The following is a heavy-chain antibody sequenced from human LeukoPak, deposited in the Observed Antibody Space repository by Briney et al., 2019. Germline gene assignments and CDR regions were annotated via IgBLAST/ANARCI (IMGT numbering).Heavy chain of an antibody. J-gene: IGHJ4*02. CDR2: IYNSGST. D-gene: IGHD1-7*01. CDR1: GVSISIYY. Sequence: SETLSLTCTVSGVSISIYYWSWIRQPPGKGPEWIGYIYNSGSTSYNPSLKSRATISADTSKNQFSLKLSSVTAADTAVYYCVRDRELNYWGQGTLVTVSS. CDR3: VRDRELNY. V-gene: IGHV4-59*01.